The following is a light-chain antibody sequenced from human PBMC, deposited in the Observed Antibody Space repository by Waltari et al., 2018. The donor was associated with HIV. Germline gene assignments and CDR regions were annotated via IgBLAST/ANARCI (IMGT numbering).Light chain of an antibody. CDR2: EGT. CDR1: SSDVGSCKF. Sequence: QSALTQPASVSGSPGQSISLSCTGTSSDVGSCKFVSWYQQHPGKDPKLQSYEGTKRPSGVSNRFSASKSGNTASLTISGLQAEDEADYYCCSCATPNTRVFGGGTKLTVL. J-gene: IGLJ3*02. V-gene: IGLV2-23*01. CDR3: CSCATPNTRV.